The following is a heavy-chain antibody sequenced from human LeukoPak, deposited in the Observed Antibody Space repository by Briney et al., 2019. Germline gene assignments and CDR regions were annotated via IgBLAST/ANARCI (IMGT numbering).Heavy chain of an antibody. CDR2: ISGGNNAI. V-gene: IGHV3-48*03. J-gene: IGHJ3*02. Sequence: GGSLGLSCAASGFTFTKYEMNWVRQAPGKGLEWISYISGGNNAIYYADSVKGRFTISRDNGKNSLYLHMSSLRADDTAIYYCATETEYSNYDAFDIWGQGTMVTVSS. CDR1: GFTFTKYE. D-gene: IGHD4-11*01. CDR3: ATETEYSNYDAFDI.